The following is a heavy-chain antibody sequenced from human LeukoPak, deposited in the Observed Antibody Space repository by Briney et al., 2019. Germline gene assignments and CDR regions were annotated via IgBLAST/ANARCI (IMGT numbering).Heavy chain of an antibody. D-gene: IGHD3-3*01. CDR3: ARDERITIFGVVIQNLDY. CDR2: ISSSGSTK. J-gene: IGHJ4*02. V-gene: IGHV3-48*03. CDR1: GFIFSSYE. Sequence: GGSLRLSCAASGFIFSSYEMNWVRQAPGKGLEWVSYISSSGSTKYHADSVKGRFTISRDNAKNSLYLQMNSLRAEDTAVYYCARDERITIFGVVIQNLDYWGQGTLVTVSS.